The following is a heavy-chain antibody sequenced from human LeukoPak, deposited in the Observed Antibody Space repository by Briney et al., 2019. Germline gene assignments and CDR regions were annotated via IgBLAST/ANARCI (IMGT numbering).Heavy chain of an antibody. Sequence: GGSLRLSCAASGFTFSSYAMHWVRQAPGKGLEWVAVISYDGSNKYYADSVKGRFTISRDNSKNTLYLQMNGLRAEDTAVYYCAKGERFYYDSSGYAWGQGTLVTVSS. CDR3: AKGERFYYDSSGYA. CDR2: ISYDGSNK. V-gene: IGHV3-30-3*01. D-gene: IGHD3-22*01. CDR1: GFTFSSYA. J-gene: IGHJ4*02.